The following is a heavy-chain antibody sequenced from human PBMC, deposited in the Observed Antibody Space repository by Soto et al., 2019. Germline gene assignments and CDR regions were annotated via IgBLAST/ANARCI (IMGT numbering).Heavy chain of an antibody. J-gene: IGHJ6*02. Sequence: ASVKVSCKASGGTFSSYTIGWVRQAPGQGLEWMGWISTYNGDTNYAQTFQGRVTMTTDTSTSTVHMEVRSLRSDDTAVYYCAREGVAPYYYYGMDVWGQGTPVTVS. V-gene: IGHV1-18*01. CDR2: ISTYNGDT. D-gene: IGHD5-12*01. CDR1: GGTFSSYT. CDR3: AREGVAPYYYYGMDV.